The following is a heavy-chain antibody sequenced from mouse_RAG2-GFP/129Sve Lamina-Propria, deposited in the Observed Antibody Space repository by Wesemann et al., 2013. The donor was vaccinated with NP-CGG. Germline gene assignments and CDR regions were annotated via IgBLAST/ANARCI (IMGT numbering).Heavy chain of an antibody. CDR2: ISGGGGNT. Sequence: GGLVKPGGSLKLSCAASGFTFSSYTMSWVRQTPEKRLEWVATISGGGGNTYYPDSVKGRFTISRDNAKNTLYLQMSSLRSEDTALYYCARRWLLHSYWYFDVWGTGTTVTVSS. CDR1: GFTFSSYT. CDR3: ARRWLLHSYWYFDV. D-gene: IGHD2-3*01. V-gene: IGHV5-9*01. J-gene: IGHJ1*03.